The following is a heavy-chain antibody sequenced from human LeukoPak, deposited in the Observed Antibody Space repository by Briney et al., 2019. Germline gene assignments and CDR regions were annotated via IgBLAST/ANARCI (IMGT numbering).Heavy chain of an antibody. CDR3: ARQLYDPYSSGWSPFDY. J-gene: IGHJ4*02. CDR2: IYYSGST. D-gene: IGHD6-19*01. Sequence: PSETLSLTCTVSGGSISSYYWSWIRQPPGKGLEWIGYIYYSGSTNYNPSLKSRVTISVDTSKNQFSLKLSSVTAADTAVYYCARQLYDPYSSGWSPFDYWGQGTLVTVSS. V-gene: IGHV4-59*08. CDR1: GGSISSYY.